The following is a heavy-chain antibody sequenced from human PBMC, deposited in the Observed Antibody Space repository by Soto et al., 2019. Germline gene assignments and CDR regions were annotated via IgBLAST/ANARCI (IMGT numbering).Heavy chain of an antibody. Sequence: QVQLVESGGGVVQPGRSLRLSCAASGFTFSSYGMNWVRQAPGKGLEWVAVISYDGSNKYYADSVKGRFTISRDNSKNTLYLQMHSLTAEDTDVADGASLPHNPDTVGPAIDYWGQGTLVTVS. V-gene: IGHV3-30*03. CDR2: ISYDGSNK. D-gene: IGHD4-17*01. CDR3: ASLPHNPDTVGPAIDY. CDR1: GFTFSSYG. J-gene: IGHJ4*02.